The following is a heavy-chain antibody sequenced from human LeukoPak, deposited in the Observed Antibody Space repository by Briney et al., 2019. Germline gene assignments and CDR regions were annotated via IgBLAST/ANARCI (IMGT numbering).Heavy chain of an antibody. V-gene: IGHV4-59*11. Sequence: PSETLSLTCTVSGGSISSHYWSWIRQPPGKGLEWIGYIYYSGSTNYNPSLKSRVTISVDTSKNQFSLKLSSVTAADMAVYYCARQIEEYYYDSSGYRYFDYWGQGTLVTVSS. J-gene: IGHJ4*02. D-gene: IGHD3-22*01. CDR2: IYYSGST. CDR3: ARQIEEYYYDSSGYRYFDY. CDR1: GGSISSHY.